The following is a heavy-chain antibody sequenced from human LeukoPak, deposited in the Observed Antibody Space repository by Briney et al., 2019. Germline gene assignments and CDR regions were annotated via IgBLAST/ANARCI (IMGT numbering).Heavy chain of an antibody. CDR1: GFSFSSYW. CDR2: IKEDGSET. CDR3: TRGHDGDND. V-gene: IGHV3-7*01. J-gene: IGHJ4*02. Sequence: GGSLRLSCAASGFSFSSYWMNWVRQAPGKGLEWVANIKEDGSETHYVDSVRGRFSISRDNTKNSLYLEMNSLRDEDTAVYYSTRGHDGDNDWGQGTLVTVSS. D-gene: IGHD3-10*01.